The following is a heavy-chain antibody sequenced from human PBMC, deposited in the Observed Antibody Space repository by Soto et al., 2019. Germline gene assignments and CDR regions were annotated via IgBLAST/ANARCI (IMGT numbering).Heavy chain of an antibody. J-gene: IGHJ4*02. V-gene: IGHV3-74*01. CDR2: INTDGSIT. CDR3: ARDTDGLHY. Sequence: GGSLRLSCAASGLIFSNYKMHWVRQAPGKGLVWVSRINTDGSITDYADSVKGRFTVSRDNAKNTPYLQMNSLRAEDTAVYYCARDTDGLHYWGQGTLVTVSS. CDR1: GLIFSNYK.